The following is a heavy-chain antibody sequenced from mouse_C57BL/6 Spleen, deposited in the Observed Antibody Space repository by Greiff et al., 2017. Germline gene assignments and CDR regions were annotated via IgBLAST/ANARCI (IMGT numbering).Heavy chain of an antibody. CDR2: ISYSGST. J-gene: IGHJ4*01. CDR1: GYSITSGYD. CDR3: ARGDGGYAMDY. D-gene: IGHD3-3*01. V-gene: IGHV3-1*01. Sequence: EVKLQESGPGMVKPSQSLSLTCTVTGYSITSGYDWHWIRHFPGNKLEWMGYISYSGSTNYNPSLKSRISITHDTSKNHFFLKLNSVTTEDTATYYCARGDGGYAMDYWGQGTSVTVSS.